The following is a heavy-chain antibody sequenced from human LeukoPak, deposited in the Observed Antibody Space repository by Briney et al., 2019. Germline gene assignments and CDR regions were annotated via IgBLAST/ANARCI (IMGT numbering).Heavy chain of an antibody. CDR2: IYISGST. V-gene: IGHV4-4*07. Sequence: PSETLSLTCTVPGGSISSYYWSWIRQPARKGLEWIGRIYISGSTNYNPSLKSRVTMSVDTYKNQYSLKLSSVTAADTAVYYCAREYYDILTGTAFDIWGQGTMVTVSS. J-gene: IGHJ3*02. D-gene: IGHD3-9*01. CDR1: GGSISSYY. CDR3: AREYYDILTGTAFDI.